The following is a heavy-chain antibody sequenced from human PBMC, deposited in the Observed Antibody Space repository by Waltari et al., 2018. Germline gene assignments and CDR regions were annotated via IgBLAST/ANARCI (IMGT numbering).Heavy chain of an antibody. V-gene: IGHV4-34*01. CDR2: INHSGST. D-gene: IGHD6-19*01. Sequence: QVQLQQWGAGLLKPSETLSLTYAVYGGSFSGYYWSWIRQPPGKGLEWIVEINHSGSTNYNPSLKSRVTISVDTSKNQFSLKLSSVTAADTAVYYCATRYSSGWYDFDYWGQGTLVTVSS. CDR1: GGSFSGYY. CDR3: ATRYSSGWYDFDY. J-gene: IGHJ4*02.